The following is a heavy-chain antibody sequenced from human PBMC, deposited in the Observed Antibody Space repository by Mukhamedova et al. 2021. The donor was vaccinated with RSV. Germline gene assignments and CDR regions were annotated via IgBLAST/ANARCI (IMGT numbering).Heavy chain of an antibody. CDR3: ARPRYSYGLGAFDI. CDR2: IYSGGST. D-gene: IGHD5-18*01. V-gene: IGHV3-66*02. Sequence: GKGLEWVSVIYSGGSTYYADSVKGRFTISRDNSKNTLYLQMNSLRAEDTAVYYCARPRYSYGLGAFDIWGHGTMVTVSS. J-gene: IGHJ3*02.